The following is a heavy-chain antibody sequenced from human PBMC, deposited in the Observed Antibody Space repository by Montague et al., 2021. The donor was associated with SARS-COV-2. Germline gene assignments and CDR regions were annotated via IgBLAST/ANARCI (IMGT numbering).Heavy chain of an antibody. CDR3: ARGGSYSSGWYGVDYSYGMDV. CDR1: GDSISSGDYY. D-gene: IGHD6-19*01. Sequence: TLSLTCTVSGDSISSGDYYWSWIRQHPGKGLEWIGYIYYSGSTXYNPSLQSRVTISVDTSKNQFSLKLSSVTAADTAVYYCARGGSYSSGWYGVDYSYGMDVGGQGTTVTVSS. J-gene: IGHJ6*02. V-gene: IGHV4-31*03. CDR2: IYYSGST.